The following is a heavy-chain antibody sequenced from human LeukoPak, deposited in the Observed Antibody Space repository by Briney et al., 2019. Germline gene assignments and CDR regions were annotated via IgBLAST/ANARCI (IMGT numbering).Heavy chain of an antibody. J-gene: IGHJ4*02. Sequence: PSETLSLTCTVSGGSISSSSYYWGWIRQPPGKGLEWIGSIYYSGSTYYNPSLKSRVTISVDTSKNQFSLKLSSVTAADTAVYYCARDPSGSGSYFDHWGQGTLVTVSS. CDR1: GGSISSSSYY. CDR3: ARDPSGSGSYFDH. CDR2: IYYSGST. D-gene: IGHD3-10*01. V-gene: IGHV4-39*07.